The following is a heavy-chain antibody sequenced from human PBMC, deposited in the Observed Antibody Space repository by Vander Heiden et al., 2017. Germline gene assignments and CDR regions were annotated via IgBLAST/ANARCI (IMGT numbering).Heavy chain of an antibody. V-gene: IGHV3-23*01. CDR3: AKSGGPYNWFDP. D-gene: IGHD3-16*01. Sequence: EVQLLESGGGLVQPGGSLRLSCAASGFTFSSYAMSWVRQAPGKGLEWVAAISGSSGSTYYADSVKGRFTISRDNSKNTLYLQMNSLRAEDTAVYYCAKSGGPYNWFDPWGQGTLVTVSS. CDR1: GFTFSSYA. CDR2: ISGSSGST. J-gene: IGHJ5*02.